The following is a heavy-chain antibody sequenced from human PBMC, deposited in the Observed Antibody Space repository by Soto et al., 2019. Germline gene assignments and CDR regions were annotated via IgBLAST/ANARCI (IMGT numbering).Heavy chain of an antibody. V-gene: IGHV1-3*01. CDR1: GYSFTRYS. Sequence: ASVKVSCKASGYSFTRYSIHWVRQAPGQSLEWMGWTNAGNGNTKYSQKFQGRVTITRDTSTSTAYMELSSLRSEDTSVYYCARVVDFWGGYYYFGMDVWGQGTTVTVSS. CDR2: TNAGNGNT. CDR3: ARVVDFWGGYYYFGMDV. D-gene: IGHD3-3*01. J-gene: IGHJ6*02.